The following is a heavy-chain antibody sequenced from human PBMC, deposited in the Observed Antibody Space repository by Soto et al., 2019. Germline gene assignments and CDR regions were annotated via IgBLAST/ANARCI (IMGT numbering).Heavy chain of an antibody. CDR2: INADYGNT. D-gene: IGHD5-18*01. J-gene: IGHJ6*02. Sequence: GASVKVSCKASGYTFYSHSISWVRQAPGQGLEWMGRINADYGNTQYAQKFRGRVTMTTDTSTTTVYMELTNLRSDGTAVYYCARCIQGDYYYGMDVWG. V-gene: IGHV1-18*01. CDR3: ARCIQGDYYYGMDV. CDR1: GYTFYSHS.